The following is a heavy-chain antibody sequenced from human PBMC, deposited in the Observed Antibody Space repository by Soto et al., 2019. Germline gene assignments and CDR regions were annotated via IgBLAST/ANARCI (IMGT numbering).Heavy chain of an antibody. J-gene: IGHJ4*02. Sequence: SLRLSCAASGFTFSSYGMHWVRQAPGKGLEWVAVIWYDGSNKYYADSVKGRFTISRDNSKNTLYLQMNSLRAEDTAVYYCARDRPSRGYSGYDLAYWGQGTLVTVSS. CDR1: GFTFSSYG. D-gene: IGHD5-12*01. CDR3: ARDRPSRGYSGYDLAY. V-gene: IGHV3-33*01. CDR2: IWYDGSNK.